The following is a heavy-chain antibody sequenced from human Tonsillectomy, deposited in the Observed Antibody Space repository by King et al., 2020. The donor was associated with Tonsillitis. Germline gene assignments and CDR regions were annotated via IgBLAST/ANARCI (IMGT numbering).Heavy chain of an antibody. CDR2: IKGDGSET. CDR1: GFTFSSHW. D-gene: IGHD6-13*01. J-gene: IGHJ4*02. V-gene: IGHV3-7*03. CDR3: AGDKHSNIWSFY. Sequence: VQLVESGGGLVQPGGSLRLSCAASGFTFSSHWMSWVRQAPGKGLEWVAYIKGDGSETNYMESVKGRFTISRDNAKNSLFLQMNNLRVEDTAVYYCAGDKHSNIWSFYWGQGSLVTVSS.